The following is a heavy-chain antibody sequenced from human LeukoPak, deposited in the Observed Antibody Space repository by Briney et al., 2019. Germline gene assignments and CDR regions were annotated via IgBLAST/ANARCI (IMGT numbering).Heavy chain of an antibody. CDR3: ARAEWTNWFDP. CDR2: MNPNSANT. CDR1: GYTFSTYD. D-gene: IGHD2-8*01. Sequence: ASVRVSCKTSGYTFSTYDINWLRQAAGQGLEWMGWMNPNSANTGFAQKFQGRAAITRDTSTATAYLELSGLTSEDTAVYYCARAEWTNWFDPWGQGTLVTVSS. V-gene: IGHV1-8*02. J-gene: IGHJ5*02.